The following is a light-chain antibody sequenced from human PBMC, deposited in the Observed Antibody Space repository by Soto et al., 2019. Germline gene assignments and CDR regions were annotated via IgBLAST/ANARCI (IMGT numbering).Light chain of an antibody. CDR2: DAS. CDR3: QHRTNWPSLT. Sequence: EIVLTQSPATLSLSPGERATLSCRASQSVSDYLAWYQQTPGQAPRLLIYDASSRATGIPARFSGSGSGTDFNLTISSLEPEDFAVYYCQHRTNWPSLTFGGGTRVEIK. J-gene: IGKJ4*01. CDR1: QSVSDY. V-gene: IGKV3-11*01.